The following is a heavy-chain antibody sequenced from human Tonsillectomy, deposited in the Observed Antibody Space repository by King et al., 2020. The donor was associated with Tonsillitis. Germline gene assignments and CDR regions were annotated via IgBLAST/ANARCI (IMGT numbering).Heavy chain of an antibody. V-gene: IGHV3-48*01. D-gene: IGHD2-8*01. Sequence: VQLVESGGGLVQPGVSLRLSCAASGFTFSSYSMNWVRQAPGKGLEWVSYISSSSSTIYYADSVKGRFTISRDNAKNSLYLQMNSLRAEDTAVYYCAGRVYWGQGTLVTVSS. CDR2: ISSSSSTI. J-gene: IGHJ4*02. CDR1: GFTFSSYS. CDR3: AGRVY.